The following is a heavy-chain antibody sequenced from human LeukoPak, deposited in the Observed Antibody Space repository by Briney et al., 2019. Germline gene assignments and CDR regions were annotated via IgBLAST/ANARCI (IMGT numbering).Heavy chain of an antibody. CDR2: IYYSGST. Sequence: SETLSLTCTVSGGSLSSYYWSWIRQPPGKGLEWIGYIYYSGSTTYNPSLKSRVTISVDTSKNQFSVKLSSVTAADTAAYYCAREWNYVIDSWGQGTLVTVSS. V-gene: IGHV4-59*01. CDR1: GGSLSSYY. D-gene: IGHD1-7*01. J-gene: IGHJ5*01. CDR3: AREWNYVIDS.